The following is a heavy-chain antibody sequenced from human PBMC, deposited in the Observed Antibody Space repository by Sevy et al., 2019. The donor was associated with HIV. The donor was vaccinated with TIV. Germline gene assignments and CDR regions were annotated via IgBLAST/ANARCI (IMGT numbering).Heavy chain of an antibody. CDR1: GFTFSSYW. Sequence: LSLTCAGSGFTFSSYWMTWVRQAPGTGLEWGANIKQDGSMKYYVNSLKGRFTISRDNAKNSVYLQMNSLRAEDTAIYYCARSIAAIGPDYWGQGTLVTVSS. CDR3: ARSIAAIGPDY. V-gene: IGHV3-7*01. D-gene: IGHD6-13*01. CDR2: IKQDGSMK. J-gene: IGHJ4*02.